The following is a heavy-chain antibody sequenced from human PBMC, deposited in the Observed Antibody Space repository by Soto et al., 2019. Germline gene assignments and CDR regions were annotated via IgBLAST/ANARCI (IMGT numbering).Heavy chain of an antibody. V-gene: IGHV3-30-3*02. Sequence: ALRLYWAASGCTFSSYAIEGVRQAPGKGLEWVALISYDGSDKDYADSVKGRFTISRDNSRNTLFLQMNSLRADDTAAYYCPKGDQLRDIVVAPAEPYYYGMDVWGQGTKVTVSS. CDR2: ISYDGSDK. D-gene: IGHD2-2*01. J-gene: IGHJ6*02. CDR1: GCTFSSYA. CDR3: PKGDQLRDIVVAPAEPYYYGMDV.